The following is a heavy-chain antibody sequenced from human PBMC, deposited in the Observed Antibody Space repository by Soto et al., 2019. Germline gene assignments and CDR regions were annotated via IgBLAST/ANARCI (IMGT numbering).Heavy chain of an antibody. V-gene: IGHV1-69*13. Sequence: SVKVSCKASGGTFSSYAISWVRQAPGQGLEWMGGIIPIFGTANYAQKFQGRVTITADESTSTAYMELSSLRSEDTAVYYCARSYYYGSGTGGWFDPWGQGTPVTVSS. D-gene: IGHD3-10*01. J-gene: IGHJ5*02. CDR3: ARSYYYGSGTGGWFDP. CDR1: GGTFSSYA. CDR2: IIPIFGTA.